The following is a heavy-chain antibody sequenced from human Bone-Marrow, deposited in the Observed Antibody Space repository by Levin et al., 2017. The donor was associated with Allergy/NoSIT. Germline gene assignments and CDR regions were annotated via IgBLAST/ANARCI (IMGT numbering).Heavy chain of an antibody. CDR3: ARHVRDVTMITFGGAQRYNWFDP. Sequence: SQTLSLTCTVSGGSISSSYWSWIRQPPGKGLEWIGYIYYSGSTNYNPSLKSRVTISVDTSKNQFSLKLSSVTAADTAVYYCARHVRDVTMITFGGAQRYNWFDPWGQGTLVTVSS. J-gene: IGHJ5*02. CDR2: IYYSGST. V-gene: IGHV4-59*08. CDR1: GGSISSSY. D-gene: IGHD3-16*01.